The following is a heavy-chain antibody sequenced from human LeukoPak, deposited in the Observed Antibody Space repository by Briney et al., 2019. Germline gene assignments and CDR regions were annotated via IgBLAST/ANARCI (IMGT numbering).Heavy chain of an antibody. CDR2: ISDDGRSK. Sequence: GGSLRLSCAASGFSFISYGMHWVRQAPGEGLEWVGVISDDGRSKDYADSVKGRFTISRDNSKDTLYLQMNSLRAEDTAVYYCAKRPSDYGDYVSYFDYWGQGTLVTVSS. CDR1: GFSFISYG. CDR3: AKRPSDYGDYVSYFDY. V-gene: IGHV3-30*18. J-gene: IGHJ4*02. D-gene: IGHD4-17*01.